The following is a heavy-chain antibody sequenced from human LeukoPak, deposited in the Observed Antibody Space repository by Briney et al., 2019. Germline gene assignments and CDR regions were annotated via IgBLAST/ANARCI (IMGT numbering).Heavy chain of an antibody. CDR2: IYYSGST. J-gene: IGHJ4*02. Sequence: SETLSLTCTVSGGSISSSSYYWGWIRQPPGKGLEWIGSIYYSGSTYYNPSLKSRVTTSVDTSKNQFSLKLSSVTAADTAVYYCARSLGATTFPYFDYWGQGTLVTVSS. CDR1: GGSISSSSYY. CDR3: ARSLGATTFPYFDY. D-gene: IGHD1-26*01. V-gene: IGHV4-39*01.